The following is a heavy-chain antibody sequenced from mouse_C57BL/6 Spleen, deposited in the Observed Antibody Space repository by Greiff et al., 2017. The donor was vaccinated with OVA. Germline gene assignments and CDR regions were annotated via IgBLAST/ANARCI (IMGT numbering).Heavy chain of an antibody. D-gene: IGHD2-1*01. Sequence: EVKLLESGPGLVKPSQSLSLTCSVTGYSITSGYYWNWIRQFPGNKLEWMGYISYDGSNNYNPSLKNRISITRDTSKNQFFLKLNSVTTEDTATYYCARKGDYGNYFDYWGQGTTLTVSS. CDR3: ARKGDYGNYFDY. CDR2: ISYDGSN. CDR1: GYSITSGYY. V-gene: IGHV3-6*01. J-gene: IGHJ2*01.